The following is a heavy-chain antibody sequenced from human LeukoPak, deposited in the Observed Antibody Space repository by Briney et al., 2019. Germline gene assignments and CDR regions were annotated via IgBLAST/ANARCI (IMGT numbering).Heavy chain of an antibody. CDR2: VYSGGST. V-gene: IGHV4-4*07. J-gene: IGHJ5*02. CDR3: ARGSPSTSAVPAS. D-gene: IGHD2-2*01. Sequence: SETLSLTCTVSGGSISGYYWSWIRQPAGKGLEWIGRVYSGGSTNYNPSFESRVTMSVDTSKNLISLRLSSVTAADTAVYYCARGSPSTSAVPASWGQGTLVTVSS. CDR1: GGSISGYY.